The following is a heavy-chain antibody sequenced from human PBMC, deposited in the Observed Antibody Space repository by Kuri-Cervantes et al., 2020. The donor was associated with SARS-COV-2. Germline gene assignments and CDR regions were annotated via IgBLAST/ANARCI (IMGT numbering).Heavy chain of an antibody. D-gene: IGHD4-11*01. CDR3: AKTLSTVRYYWYGMDV. CDR1: GFTLSNHA. V-gene: IGHV3-23*01. Sequence: GGSLRLSCAASGFTLSNHAMQWVRQAPGKGLDWVSGIYGSDTYYADSVKGRFTVSRNISKNTLYLQMNGLRAEDTAVYYCAKTLSTVRYYWYGMDVWGQGTPVTVSS. CDR2: IYGSDT. J-gene: IGHJ6*02.